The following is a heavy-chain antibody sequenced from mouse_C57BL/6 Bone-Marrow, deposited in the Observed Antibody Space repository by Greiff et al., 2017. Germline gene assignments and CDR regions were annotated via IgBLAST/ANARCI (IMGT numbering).Heavy chain of an antibody. J-gene: IGHJ3*01. CDR1: GYTFTSYW. CDR2: IYPGNSDT. V-gene: IGHV1-5*01. D-gene: IGHD1-1*01. Sequence: VQLQQSGTVLARPGASVKMSCKTSGYTFTSYWMHWVKQRPGQGLEWIGAIYPGNSDTSYNQKFKGKAKLTAVTSASTAYMELSSLTNEDSAVYYCTEDYYGSSPAWFAYWGQGTLVTVSA. CDR3: TEDYYGSSPAWFAY.